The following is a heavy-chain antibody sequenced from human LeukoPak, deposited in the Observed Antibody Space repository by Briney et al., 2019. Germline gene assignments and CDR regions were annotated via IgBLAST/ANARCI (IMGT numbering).Heavy chain of an antibody. V-gene: IGHV3-23*01. J-gene: IGHJ4*02. CDR3: AKDGTRYCGGGSCYSTPY. CDR2: ISGSGGST. D-gene: IGHD2-15*01. Sequence: GGSLRLSCAASGFTFSSYAMSWVRQAPGKGLEWVSAISGSGGSTYYADSVKGRFTTSRDNSKNTLYLQMNSLRAEDTAVYYCAKDGTRYCGGGSCYSTPYWGQGTLVTVSS. CDR1: GFTFSSYA.